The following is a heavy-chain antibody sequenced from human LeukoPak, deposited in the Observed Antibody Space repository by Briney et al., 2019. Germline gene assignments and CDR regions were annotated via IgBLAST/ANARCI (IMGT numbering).Heavy chain of an antibody. D-gene: IGHD5-12*01. Sequence: SETLSLTCTVSGGSISSYYWTWIRQPPGKGLEWIGFIYYRGSTNYNPSLESRVTISIDTSKNRFSLKLSSVTAADTAVYYCARDRYSGYDGFGAFDIWGQGTMVTVSS. CDR2: IYYRGST. J-gene: IGHJ3*02. CDR1: GGSISSYY. CDR3: ARDRYSGYDGFGAFDI. V-gene: IGHV4-59*01.